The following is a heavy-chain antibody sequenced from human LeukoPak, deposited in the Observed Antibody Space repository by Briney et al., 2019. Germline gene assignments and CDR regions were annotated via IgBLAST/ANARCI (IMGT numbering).Heavy chain of an antibody. CDR2: IRYDGSNK. J-gene: IGHJ3*02. CDR3: VKDLYCSSTSCPPDAFDI. Sequence: GGSLRLSCAASGFTFSSYGMHWVRQAPGKGLEWVAFIRYDGSNKYYADSVKGRFTISRDNSKNTLYLQMNSLRAEDTAVYYCVKDLYCSSTSCPPDAFDIWGQGTMVTVSS. CDR1: GFTFSSYG. D-gene: IGHD2-2*01. V-gene: IGHV3-30*02.